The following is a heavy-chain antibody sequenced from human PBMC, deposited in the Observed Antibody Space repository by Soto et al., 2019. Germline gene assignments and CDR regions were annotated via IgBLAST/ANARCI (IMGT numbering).Heavy chain of an antibody. CDR1: GYTFTSYG. V-gene: IGHV1-18*01. CDR2: ISAYNGNT. Sequence: ASVKVSCKASGYTFTSYGISWVRQAPGQGLEWMGWISAYNGNTNYAQKLQGRVTMTTDTSTSTAYMELRSLRSDNTAVYYCARVSSGWYFAGGDIDYWGQGTLVTVSS. D-gene: IGHD6-19*01. J-gene: IGHJ4*02. CDR3: ARVSSGWYFAGGDIDY.